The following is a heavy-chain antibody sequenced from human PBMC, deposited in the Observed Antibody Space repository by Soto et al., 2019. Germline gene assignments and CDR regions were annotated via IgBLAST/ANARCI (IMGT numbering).Heavy chain of an antibody. CDR1: GGSISSSSYH. D-gene: IGHD4-17*01. CDR2: IYYGGST. Sequence: TSETLSLTCTVSGGSISSSSYHWGWIRQPPGRGLEWIGSIYYGGSTYSNPSLKSRVTISVDTSKNQFSLKLSSVTAADTAVYYCATYRDYVYYFDYWGQGTLVTVSS. V-gene: IGHV4-39*01. J-gene: IGHJ4*02. CDR3: ATYRDYVYYFDY.